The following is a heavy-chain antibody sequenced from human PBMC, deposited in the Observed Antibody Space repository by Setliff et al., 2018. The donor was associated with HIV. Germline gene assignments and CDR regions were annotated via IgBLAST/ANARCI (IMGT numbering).Heavy chain of an antibody. J-gene: IGHJ4*02. CDR1: GYTFTGYY. CDR3: ARDWGFTIFGVVSHSFDY. Sequence: ASVKVSCKASGYTFTGYYMHWVRQAPGQGLEWMGRINPNSGGTNYAQKFQGRVTMTRDTSINTAYMEMSGLRSDDTAVYYCARDWGFTIFGVVSHSFDYWGQGTLVTVSS. D-gene: IGHD3-3*01. V-gene: IGHV1-2*06. CDR2: INPNSGGT.